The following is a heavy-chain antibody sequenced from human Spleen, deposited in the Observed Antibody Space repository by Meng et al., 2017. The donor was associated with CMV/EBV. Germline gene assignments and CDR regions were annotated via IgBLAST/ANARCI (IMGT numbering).Heavy chain of an antibody. CDR3: ARRKPAALVPFAYDI. J-gene: IGHJ3*02. CDR2: ISGSSGNM. D-gene: IGHD2-2*01. Sequence: GESLKISCAASGFTFSTYTMNWVRQAPGKGLEWVSSISGSSGNMYYADSVKARFTTSRDNSKNTLYLQMSSLRAEDTSVYYCARRKPAALVPFAYDIWGQGTMVTVSS. V-gene: IGHV3-23*01. CDR1: GFTFSTYT.